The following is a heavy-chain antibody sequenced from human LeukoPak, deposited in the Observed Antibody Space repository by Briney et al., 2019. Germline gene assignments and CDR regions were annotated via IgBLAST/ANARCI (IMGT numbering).Heavy chain of an antibody. J-gene: IGHJ3*02. D-gene: IGHD4-23*01. CDR1: GYSISSGYY. CDR3: ARAATVDPQDAFDI. Sequence: SETLSLTCTVSGYSISSGYYWGWIRQPPGKGLEWIGEINHSGSTNYNPSLKSRVTISVDTSKNQFSLKLSSVTAADTAVYYCARAATVDPQDAFDIWGQGTMVTVSS. V-gene: IGHV4-38-2*02. CDR2: INHSGST.